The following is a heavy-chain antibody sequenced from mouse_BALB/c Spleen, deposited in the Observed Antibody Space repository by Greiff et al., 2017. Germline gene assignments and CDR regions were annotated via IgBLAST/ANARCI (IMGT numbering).Heavy chain of an antibody. J-gene: IGHJ1*01. CDR2: ISSGGGST. Sequence: EVQGVESGGGLVKPGGSLKLSCAASGFAFSSYDMSWVRQTPEKRLEWVAYISSGGGSTYYPDTVKGRFTISRDNAKNTLYLQMSSLKSEDTAMYYCARHRTDYYGSSYGYWYFDVWGAGTTVTVSS. CDR1: GFAFSSYD. D-gene: IGHD1-1*01. CDR3: ARHRTDYYGSSYGYWYFDV. V-gene: IGHV5-12-1*01.